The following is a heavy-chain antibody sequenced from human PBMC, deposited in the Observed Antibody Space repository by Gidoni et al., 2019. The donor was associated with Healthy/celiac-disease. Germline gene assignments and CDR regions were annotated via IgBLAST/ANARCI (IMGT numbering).Heavy chain of an antibody. CDR1: GFPFSSYE. CDR2: ISSSGSTR. D-gene: IGHD3-9*01. Sequence: EVPLVESGGGLVPPGGSLRLPCAASGFPFSSYEMNWARQAPGKGLEWVSYISSSGSTRYYADSVKGRFTISRDNAKNSLYLQMNSLRAEDTSVYYCARSSDILTPFDYWGQGTLVTVSS. J-gene: IGHJ4*02. CDR3: ARSSDILTPFDY. V-gene: IGHV3-48*03.